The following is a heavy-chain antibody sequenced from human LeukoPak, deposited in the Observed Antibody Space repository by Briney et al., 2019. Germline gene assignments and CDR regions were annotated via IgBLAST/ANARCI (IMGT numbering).Heavy chain of an antibody. CDR2: ISAYNGNT. D-gene: IGHD2-15*01. J-gene: IGHJ6*02. V-gene: IGHV1-18*01. CDR3: AWCVVGGSCHIRYYYYGMDV. Sequence: ASVKVSCKASGYTFTSYGISWVRQAPGQGLEWMGWISAYNGNTNYAQKLQGRVTMTTDTSASTAYMELRSLRSDDTAVYYCAWCVVGGSCHIRYYYYGMDVWGQGTTVTVSS. CDR1: GYTFTSYG.